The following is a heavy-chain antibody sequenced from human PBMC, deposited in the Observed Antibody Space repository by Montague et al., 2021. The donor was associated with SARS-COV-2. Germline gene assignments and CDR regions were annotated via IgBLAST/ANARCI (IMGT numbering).Heavy chain of an antibody. CDR3: VRVARYCTNGVCQTYYYYGLDV. Sequence: SETLSLTCIVSGSSVRSYYWSWIRQPPGKGLEWIGYIYDSGSTNYNPSLKSRVTISVDTSKNQFSLKLRSVTAADTAVYYCVRVARYCTNGVCQTYYYYGLDVWGQGTTVTVSS. D-gene: IGHD2-8*01. V-gene: IGHV4-59*02. CDR2: IYDSGST. J-gene: IGHJ6*02. CDR1: GSSVRSYY.